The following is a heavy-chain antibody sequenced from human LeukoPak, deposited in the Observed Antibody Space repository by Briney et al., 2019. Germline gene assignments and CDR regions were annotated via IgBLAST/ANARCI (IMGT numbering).Heavy chain of an antibody. J-gene: IGHJ4*02. CDR1: GFTFSSYG. V-gene: IGHV3-30*03. CDR2: ISYDGSNK. D-gene: IGHD5-24*01. CDR3: ARSRDGYNFPFDY. Sequence: GRSLRLSCAASGFTFSSYGMHWVRQAPGKGLEWVAVISYDGSNKYYADSVKGRFTISRDNSKNTLYLQMNSLRSEDTAVYYCARSRDGYNFPFDYWGQGTLVTVSS.